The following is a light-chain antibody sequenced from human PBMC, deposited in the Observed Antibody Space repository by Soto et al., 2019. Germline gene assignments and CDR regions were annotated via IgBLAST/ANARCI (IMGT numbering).Light chain of an antibody. V-gene: IGLV8-61*01. J-gene: IGLJ1*01. CDR2: STN. CDR3: VLYVERGAYL. CDR1: SAPISTTYY. Sequence: QNVVIQESSLSVSPGGTVTLTCGLRSAPISTTYYPDWYQQTPVHAPLTLIYSTNTRSSGVPDRFSGYIRGNKAALTNTGAQEEDEAEHHCVLYVERGAYLFGPGTKLTVL.